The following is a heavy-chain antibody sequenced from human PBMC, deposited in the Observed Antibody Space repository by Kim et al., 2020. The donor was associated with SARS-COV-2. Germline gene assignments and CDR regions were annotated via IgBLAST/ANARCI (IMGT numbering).Heavy chain of an antibody. CDR2: TYYRSKWYN. V-gene: IGHV6-1*01. J-gene: IGHJ4*02. CDR1: GDSVSSNSAA. CDR3: ARDRRITMVRGVIHFDY. Sequence: SQTLSLTCAISGDSVSSNSAAWNWIRQSPSRGLEWLGRTYYRSKWYNDYAVSVKSRITINPDTSKNQFSLQLNSVTPEDTAVYYCARDRRITMVRGVIHFDYWGQGTLVTVSS. D-gene: IGHD3-10*01.